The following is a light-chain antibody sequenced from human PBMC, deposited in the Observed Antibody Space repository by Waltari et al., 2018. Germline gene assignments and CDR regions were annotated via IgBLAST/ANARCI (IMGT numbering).Light chain of an antibody. Sequence: QTVVTQEPSLSVSPGGTVTLTCALSSGSLSTTSYATWYQQTPGPAPRPLAYKATARSSGVPHRFPGSILGNTAALTITGAQADDESDYYCALYMGSGIWVFGGGTRLTVL. CDR1: SGSLSTTSY. J-gene: IGLJ3*02. V-gene: IGLV8-61*01. CDR3: ALYMGSGIWV. CDR2: KAT.